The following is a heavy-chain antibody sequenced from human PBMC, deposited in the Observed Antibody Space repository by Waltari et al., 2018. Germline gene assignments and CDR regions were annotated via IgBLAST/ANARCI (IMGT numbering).Heavy chain of an antibody. D-gene: IGHD6-13*01. Sequence: QVQLQQWGAGLLKPSETLSLTCAVYGGSFSGYYWSWIRQPPGKGLEWIGEINHSGSPNYNPSLKSRVTISVDTSKNQFSLKLSSVTAADTAVYYCARGRLGIKSSRGVSVWGQGTMVTVSS. CDR2: INHSGSP. CDR3: ARGRLGIKSSRGVSV. CDR1: GGSFSGYY. V-gene: IGHV4-34*01. J-gene: IGHJ3*01.